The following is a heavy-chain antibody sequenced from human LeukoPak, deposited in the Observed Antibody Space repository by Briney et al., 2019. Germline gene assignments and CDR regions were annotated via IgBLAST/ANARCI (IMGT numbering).Heavy chain of an antibody. CDR2: ISGSGGST. D-gene: IGHD2-2*01. J-gene: IGHJ5*02. CDR1: GFTFSSYA. Sequence: GGSLRLSCAASGFTFSSYAMSWVRQAPGKGLGWVSAISGSGGSTYYADSVKGRFTISRDNSKNTLYLQMNSLRAEDTAVYYCAKDRCRSTSCPNWFDPWGQGTLVTVSS. CDR3: AKDRCRSTSCPNWFDP. V-gene: IGHV3-23*01.